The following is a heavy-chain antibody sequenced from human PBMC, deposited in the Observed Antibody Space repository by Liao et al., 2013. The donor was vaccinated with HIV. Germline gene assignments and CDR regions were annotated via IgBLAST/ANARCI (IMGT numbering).Heavy chain of an antibody. V-gene: IGHV4-39*07. Sequence: QLQLQESGPGLVKPSETLSLTCTVSGGSISSSSYYWGWIRQPPGKGLEWIGSIYYSGSTYYNPSLKSRVTISLDTSKNQFSLKLSSVTAADTAVYYCAGLGGATVEYFQHWGQGTLVTVSS. J-gene: IGHJ1*01. D-gene: IGHD3-16*01. CDR2: IYYSGST. CDR1: GGSISSSSYY. CDR3: AGLGGATVEYFQH.